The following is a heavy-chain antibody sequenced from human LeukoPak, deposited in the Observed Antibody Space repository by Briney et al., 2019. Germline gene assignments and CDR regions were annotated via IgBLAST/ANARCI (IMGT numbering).Heavy chain of an antibody. CDR1: GGSISSYY. CDR3: ARRVVTATNWFDP. CDR2: FHYSGRT. D-gene: IGHD2-15*01. V-gene: IGHV4-59*08. J-gene: IGHJ5*02. Sequence: SETLSLTCTVSGGSISSYYWSWIRQPPGKGLEWIGYFHYSGRTNYNPSLKSRVTMSVDTSKNQFSLRLSSVTAADTAGYYCARRVVTATNWFDPWGQGTLVTVSS.